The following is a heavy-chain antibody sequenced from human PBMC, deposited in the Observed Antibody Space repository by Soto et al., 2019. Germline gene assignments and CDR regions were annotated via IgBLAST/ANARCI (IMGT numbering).Heavy chain of an antibody. V-gene: IGHV1-2*02. CDR1: GPTFIAYY. Sequence: QLVQSGAEVKKPGASVRVSCKTSGPTFIAYYIHWVRQAPGQGLEWMGWIDPKSGGTTYEQKFLGRVTMTRDTSINTAYMDLNRLTSYDPAVYYCARVSVDVPEWGQGTLITVSS. CDR2: IDPKSGGT. J-gene: IGHJ4*02. D-gene: IGHD5-12*01. CDR3: ARVSVDVPE.